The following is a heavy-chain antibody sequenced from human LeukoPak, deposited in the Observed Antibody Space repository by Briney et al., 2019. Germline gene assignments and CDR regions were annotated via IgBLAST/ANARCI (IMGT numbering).Heavy chain of an antibody. CDR2: ISWNSGSI. CDR1: GFTFDDYA. CDR3: AKSKEAHYYDSSGPIDY. D-gene: IGHD3-22*01. J-gene: IGHJ4*02. Sequence: PGRSLRLSCAASGFTFDDYAMHWVRQAPGKGLEWVSGISWNSGSIGYADSVKGRFTISRDNSKNTVDLQMNSLRAEDTGVYYCAKSKEAHYYDSSGPIDYWGQGTLLTVSS. V-gene: IGHV3-9*01.